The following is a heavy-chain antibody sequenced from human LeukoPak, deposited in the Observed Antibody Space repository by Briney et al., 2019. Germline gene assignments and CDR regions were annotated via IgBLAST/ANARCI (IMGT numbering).Heavy chain of an antibody. CDR1: GVILSRNY. CDR2: IYSGGNT. Sequence: PGGSLRLSCAASGVILSRNYMNWVRQSPGKGLEWVSVIYSGGNTYYADSVKGRFTISRDNSKNTVNLQMNDLRAEDTAVYYCARSWDARLNFDYWGQGTLVTVSS. CDR3: ARSWDARLNFDY. J-gene: IGHJ4*02. D-gene: IGHD1-26*01. V-gene: IGHV3-66*02.